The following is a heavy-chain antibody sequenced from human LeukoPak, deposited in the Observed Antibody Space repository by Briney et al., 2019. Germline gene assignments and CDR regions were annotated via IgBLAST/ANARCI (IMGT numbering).Heavy chain of an antibody. D-gene: IGHD6-19*01. J-gene: IGHJ4*02. CDR3: AKGGGWSPAVLFDY. CDR1: GGSISSYY. V-gene: IGHV3-23*01. CDR2: ISGSGGST. Sequence: ETLSLTCTVSGGSISSYYWSWIRQPPGKGLEWVSAISGSGGSTYYADSVKGRFTISRDNSKNTLYLQMNSLRAEDTAVYYCAKGGGWSPAVLFDYWGQGTLVTVSS.